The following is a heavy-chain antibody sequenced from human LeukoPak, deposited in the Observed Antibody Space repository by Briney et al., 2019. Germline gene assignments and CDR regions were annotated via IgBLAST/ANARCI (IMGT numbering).Heavy chain of an antibody. CDR2: IRDSGET. CDR1: GFSVSNYY. V-gene: IGHV3-66*03. J-gene: IGHJ5*02. Sequence: PGGSLRLSCAGSGFSVSNYYMSWVRQAPGKGLEWVSLIRDSGETFYADSVKGRFTISRDNSKNTMYLQMNRLRVEDTAVYFCARDRAVTPDWVEFDPWGPGTLVTVSS. D-gene: IGHD4-17*01. CDR3: ARDRAVTPDWVEFDP.